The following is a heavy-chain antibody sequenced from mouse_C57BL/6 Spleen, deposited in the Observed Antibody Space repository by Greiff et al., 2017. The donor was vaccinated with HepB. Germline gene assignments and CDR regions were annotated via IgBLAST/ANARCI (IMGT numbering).Heavy chain of an antibody. Sequence: DVMLVESGGGLVKPGGSLKLSCAASGFTFSSYAMSWVRQTPEKRLEWVATISDGGSYTYYPDNVKGRFTISRDNAKNNLYLQMSHLKSEDTAMYYCARDRAYYDYYAMDYWGQGTSVTVSS. CDR3: ARDRAYYDYYAMDY. D-gene: IGHD1-1*01. V-gene: IGHV5-4*01. CDR1: GFTFSSYA. J-gene: IGHJ4*01. CDR2: ISDGGSYT.